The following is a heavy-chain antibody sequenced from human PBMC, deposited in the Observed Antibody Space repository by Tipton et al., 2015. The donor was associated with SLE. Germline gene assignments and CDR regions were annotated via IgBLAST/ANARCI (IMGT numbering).Heavy chain of an antibody. J-gene: IGHJ3*02. CDR1: GGSISRHY. CDR2: IYYSGRT. V-gene: IGHV4-59*11. CDR3: ARGFYYDTSGNYGAFDI. D-gene: IGHD3-22*01. Sequence: TLSLTCTVSGGSISRHYWSWIRQPPGKGLEWIGYIYYSGRTDYNPSLKSRVTISVDTAKNQFSLKLNSVTAADTAVYYCARGFYYDTSGNYGAFDIWGQGTMVPVSS.